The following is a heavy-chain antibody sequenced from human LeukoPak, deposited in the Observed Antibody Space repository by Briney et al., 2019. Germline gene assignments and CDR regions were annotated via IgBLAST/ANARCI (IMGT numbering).Heavy chain of an antibody. CDR2: MNSDGSIT. V-gene: IGHV3-74*01. CDR3: ARGGRFYLDY. J-gene: IGHJ4*02. CDR1: GFTFTTSW. D-gene: IGHD1-26*01. Sequence: QTGGSLRLSCAPSGFTFTTSWMHWVRQAPGKGLVWVSRMNSDGSITNYADSVKGRFTISRDNAKNTLYLQMNSLTVEDTAVYYCARGGRFYLDYWGQETLVTVSS.